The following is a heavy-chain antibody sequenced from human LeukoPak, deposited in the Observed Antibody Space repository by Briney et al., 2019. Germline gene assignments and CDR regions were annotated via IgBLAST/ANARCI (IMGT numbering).Heavy chain of an antibody. V-gene: IGHV4-39*01. D-gene: IGHD6-13*01. CDR1: GGSISSGGYF. CDR2: IYYSGST. CDR3: ARIALLAAAVINWFDP. J-gene: IGHJ5*02. Sequence: PSQTLSLTCTVSGGSISSGGYFWGWIRQPPGKGLEWIGSIYYSGSTYYNPSLKSRVTISVDTSMNQFSLKLSSVTAADTAVYYCARIALLAAAVINWFDPWGQGTLVTVSS.